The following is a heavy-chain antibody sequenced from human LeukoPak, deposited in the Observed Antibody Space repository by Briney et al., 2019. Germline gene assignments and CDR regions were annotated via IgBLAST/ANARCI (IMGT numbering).Heavy chain of an antibody. J-gene: IGHJ6*02. CDR3: AKDSTYCGGDCSTYGMDV. CDR1: GFTFSIYG. D-gene: IGHD2-21*02. CDR2: ISGSGGST. Sequence: GRSLRLSCGASGFTFSIYGVHWVRQAPGKGLEWVSAISGSGGSTYYADSVKGRFTISRDNSKNTLYLQMNSLRAEDTAVYYCAKDSTYCGGDCSTYGMDVWGQGTTVTVSS. V-gene: IGHV3-23*01.